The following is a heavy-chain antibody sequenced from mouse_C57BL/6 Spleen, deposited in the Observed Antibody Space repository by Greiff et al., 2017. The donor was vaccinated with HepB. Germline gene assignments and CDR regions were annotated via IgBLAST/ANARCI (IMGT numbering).Heavy chain of an antibody. CDR3: ARGGNYVSYYAMDY. D-gene: IGHD2-1*01. Sequence: VQLQQSGPELVKPGASVKISCKASGYSFTDYNMNWVKQSNGKSLEWIGVINPNYGTTSYNQKFKGKATLTVDQSSSTAYMQLNSLTSEDSAVYDCARGGNYVSYYAMDYWGQGTSVTVSS. V-gene: IGHV1-39*01. J-gene: IGHJ4*01. CDR2: INPNYGTT. CDR1: GYSFTDYN.